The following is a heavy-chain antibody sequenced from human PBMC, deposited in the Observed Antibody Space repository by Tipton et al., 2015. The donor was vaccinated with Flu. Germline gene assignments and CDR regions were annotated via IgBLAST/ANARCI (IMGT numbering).Heavy chain of an antibody. Sequence: QLVQSGGGLVQPGGSLRLSCAASGFIFSSHWMTWVRQAPGKGLEWIASIYHTGSSYYNPSLESRVTISVDKSNNRFFLNLRSVTAADAAVYYCAIHPLALAGIGVSWGQGIRVTVPS. CDR2: IYHTGSS. CDR1: GFIFSSHW. V-gene: IGHV4-4*02. J-gene: IGHJ5*02. CDR3: AIHPLALAGIGVS. D-gene: IGHD6-19*01.